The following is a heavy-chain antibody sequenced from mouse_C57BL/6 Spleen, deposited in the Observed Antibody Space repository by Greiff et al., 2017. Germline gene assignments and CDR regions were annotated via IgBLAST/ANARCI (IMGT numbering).Heavy chain of an antibody. V-gene: IGHV1-76*01. CDR1: GYTFTDYY. CDR3: ARGGLRRGEPWFAY. D-gene: IGHD2-4*01. J-gene: IGHJ3*01. CDR2: IYPGSGNT. Sequence: VQLQQSGAELVRPGASVKLSCKASGYTFTDYYINWVKQRPGQGLEWIARIYPGSGNTYYNEKFKGKATLTAEKSSSTAYMQLSSLTSEDSAVYFCARGGLRRGEPWFAYWGQGTLVTVSA.